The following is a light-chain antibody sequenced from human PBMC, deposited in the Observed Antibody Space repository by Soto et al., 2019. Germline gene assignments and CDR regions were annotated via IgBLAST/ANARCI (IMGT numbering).Light chain of an antibody. J-gene: IGLJ7*01. CDR2: DVT. Sequence: QSALTQPASVSGSPGQSITISCTGTSSDVGAYNYVSWYQQNPGKAPKLMIYDVTYRPSGVSNRFSGSKSGNTASLTISGLQAEDEADYYCISYTTSNTWVFGGGTQLTVL. CDR3: ISYTTSNTWV. CDR1: SSDVGAYNY. V-gene: IGLV2-14*01.